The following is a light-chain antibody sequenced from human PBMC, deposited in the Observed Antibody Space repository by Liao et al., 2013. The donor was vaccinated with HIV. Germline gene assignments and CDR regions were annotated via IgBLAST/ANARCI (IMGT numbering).Light chain of an antibody. CDR2: KGT. CDR3: QVWHNSHDLV. CDR1: ALPKQQ. J-gene: IGLJ3*02. V-gene: IGLV3-25*02. Sequence: SYELTQPPSMSVSPGQTARITCSGDALPKQQVYWYQQKPGQAPVLMIFKGTERPSGIPERFSGSNSGNTATLTISRVEAGDEADYYCQVWHNSHDLVFGGGTKLTVL.